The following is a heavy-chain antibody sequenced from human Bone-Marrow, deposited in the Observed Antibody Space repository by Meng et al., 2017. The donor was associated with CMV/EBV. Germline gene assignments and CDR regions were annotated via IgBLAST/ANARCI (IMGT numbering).Heavy chain of an antibody. D-gene: IGHD5-12*01. CDR1: GYPFSGYY. CDR2: INPKSGGT. J-gene: IGHJ5*02. V-gene: IGHV1-2*02. CDR3: ARGMEGIVPAIGSVAGILGWFDP. Sequence: ASVKVSCKASGYPFSGYYMPLVRQAPGQGLEWMGWINPKSGGTNYAQKFQGRVTMTRDTSISTAYMELSRLRSDDTAVYYCARGMEGIVPAIGSVAGILGWFDPWGQGTLVTVSS.